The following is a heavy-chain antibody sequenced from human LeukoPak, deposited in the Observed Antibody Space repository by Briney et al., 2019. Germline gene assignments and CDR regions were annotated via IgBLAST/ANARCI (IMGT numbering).Heavy chain of an antibody. J-gene: IGHJ4*02. Sequence: GGSLRLSCAASGFTFSSYSMNWVRQAPGKGLEWVSYISSSSSTIYYADSVKVRLTISRDNAKNSLYLQMNSLRAEDTAVYYCASEFLGYSYYMASDYWGQGTLVTVSS. D-gene: IGHD5-18*01. V-gene: IGHV3-48*01. CDR2: ISSSSSTI. CDR3: ASEFLGYSYYMASDY. CDR1: GFTFSSYS.